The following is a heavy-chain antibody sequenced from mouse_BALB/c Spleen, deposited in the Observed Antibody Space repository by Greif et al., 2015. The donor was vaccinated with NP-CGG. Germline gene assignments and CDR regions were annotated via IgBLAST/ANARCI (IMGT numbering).Heavy chain of an antibody. Sequence: ESGPGLVKPSQSLSLTCYVTGYSITSAYYWNWIRQFPGNKLEWMGYISYDGSNNYNPSLKNRISITRDTSKNQFFLKLNSVTTEDTATYYCAKGGTTSYYYAMDYWGQGTSVTVSS. V-gene: IGHV3-6*02. CDR2: ISYDGSN. CDR3: AKGGTTSYYYAMDY. D-gene: IGHD1-1*01. J-gene: IGHJ4*01. CDR1: GYSITSAYY.